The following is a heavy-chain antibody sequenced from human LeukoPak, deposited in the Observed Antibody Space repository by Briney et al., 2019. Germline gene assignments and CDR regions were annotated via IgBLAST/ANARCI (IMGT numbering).Heavy chain of an antibody. CDR2: IYHSGYT. V-gene: IGHV4-38-2*02. J-gene: IGHJ4*02. CDR3: ARDMNPTHYFDY. CDR1: GYSISSGYY. D-gene: IGHD3-16*01. Sequence: SETLSLTCNVSGYSISSGYYWAWIRQAPGKGLEWIGSIYHSGYTHYNPSLKGRVSISVDTSKNDFSLKLSSVAAADTAIYYCARDMNPTHYFDYWGQGTLVTVSS.